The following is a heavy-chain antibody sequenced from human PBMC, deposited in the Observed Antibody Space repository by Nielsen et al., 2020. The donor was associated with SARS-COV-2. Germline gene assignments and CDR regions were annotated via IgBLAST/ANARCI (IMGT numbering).Heavy chain of an antibody. CDR3: ARRGAYHDTSGYYWDYYFDF. V-gene: IGHV4-39*01. CDR2: IYYSGST. D-gene: IGHD3-22*01. Sequence: IRQPPGKGLEWIGSIYYSGSTYQNPSLKSRVTISVDTSKNQFSLKLRSVTAADSAVYYCARRGAYHDTSGYYWDYYFDFWGQGTVVTVSS. J-gene: IGHJ4*02.